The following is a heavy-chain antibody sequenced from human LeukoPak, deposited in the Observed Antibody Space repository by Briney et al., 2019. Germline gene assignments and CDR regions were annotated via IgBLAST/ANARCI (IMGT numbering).Heavy chain of an antibody. Sequence: KPGGSLRLSCAASGFTFSSHAMSWIRQAPGKGLEWVSYISSSGSTIYYADSVKGRFTISRDNAKNSLYLQMNSLRAEDTAVYYCARVAAAGIYYGMDVWGQGTTVTVSS. V-gene: IGHV3-11*01. CDR1: GFTFSSHA. D-gene: IGHD6-13*01. J-gene: IGHJ6*02. CDR2: ISSSGSTI. CDR3: ARVAAAGIYYGMDV.